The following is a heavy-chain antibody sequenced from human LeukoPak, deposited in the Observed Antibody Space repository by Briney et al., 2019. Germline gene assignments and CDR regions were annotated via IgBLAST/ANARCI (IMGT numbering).Heavy chain of an antibody. CDR1: GGSISSGGYY. Sequence: PSETLSLTCTVSGGSISSGGYYWSWIRQPPGRGLEWIGYIYHSGSTYYNPSLKSRVTISVDRSKNQFSLKLSSVTAADTAVYYCARDGWGVVVPAAMTPPPLDIWGQGTMVTVSS. D-gene: IGHD2-2*01. V-gene: IGHV4-30-2*01. CDR2: IYHSGST. CDR3: ARDGWGVVVPAAMTPPPLDI. J-gene: IGHJ3*02.